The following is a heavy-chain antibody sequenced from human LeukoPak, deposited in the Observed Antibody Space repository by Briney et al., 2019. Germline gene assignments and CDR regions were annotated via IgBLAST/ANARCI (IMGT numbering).Heavy chain of an antibody. CDR1: GGSISSYY. V-gene: IGHV4-59*01. CDR3: AKNTSSSPRFDP. Sequence: SETLSLTCTVSGGSISSYYWSWIRQPPGKGLEWIGYIYYSGSTNYNPSLKSRVTISVDMSKNQFSLEVTSVTAADTAVYYCAKNTSSSPRFDPWGRAPWSPSPQ. J-gene: IGHJ5*02. CDR2: IYYSGST. D-gene: IGHD6-6*01.